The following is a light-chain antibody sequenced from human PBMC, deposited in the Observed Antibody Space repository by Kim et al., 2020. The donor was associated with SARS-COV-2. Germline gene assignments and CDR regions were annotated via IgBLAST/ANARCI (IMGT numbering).Light chain of an antibody. CDR2: EDS. V-gene: IGLV3-10*01. CDR3: YSTDSSGNLRV. J-gene: IGLJ3*02. Sequence: SYELPQPPSVSVSPGQTARITCSGDALPKKYAYWYQQKSGQAPVLVIYEDSKRPSGIPERFSGSSSGTMAILTISGAQVEDEADYYCYSTDSSGNLRVFGGGTKLTVL. CDR1: ALPKKY.